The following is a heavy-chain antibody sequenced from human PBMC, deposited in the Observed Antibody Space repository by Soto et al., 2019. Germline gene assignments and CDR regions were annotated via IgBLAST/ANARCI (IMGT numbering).Heavy chain of an antibody. J-gene: IGHJ4*02. CDR1: GGTFSSYA. Sequence: SVKVSCKASGGTFSSYAISWVRQAPGQGLEWMGGIIPIFGTANYAQKFQGRVTITADESTSTAYMELSSLRSEDTALYCCARNLLGGYCSGGSCPILSWGQGTLVTVSS. CDR2: IIPIFGTA. V-gene: IGHV1-69*13. CDR3: ARNLLGGYCSGGSCPILS. D-gene: IGHD2-15*01.